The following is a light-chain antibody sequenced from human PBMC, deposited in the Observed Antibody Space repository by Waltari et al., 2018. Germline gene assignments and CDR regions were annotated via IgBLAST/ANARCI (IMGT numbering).Light chain of an antibody. V-gene: IGLV3-21*04. Sequence: SYVLTQPPSVSVAPGETARITRGGANIGSYTVHWYQPKPGQAPVLVIRYDSDRPSGIPERFSGSNSANTATLTISRVEAGDEANYYCQVWHAAIDPGVFGTGTEVTV. CDR3: QVWHAAIDPGV. CDR2: YDS. CDR1: NIGSYT. J-gene: IGLJ1*01.